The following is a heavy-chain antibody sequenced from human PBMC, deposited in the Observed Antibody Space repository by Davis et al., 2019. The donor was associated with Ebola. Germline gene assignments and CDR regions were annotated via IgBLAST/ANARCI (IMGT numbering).Heavy chain of an antibody. V-gene: IGHV1-2*04. J-gene: IGHJ3*02. Sequence: ASVKVSCKASGYTFTDYYMHWVRQAPGQGLEWMGWINPNSGSTNYAQKFEAWVTITRDTSISTVYMELGRLRSDDTALYYRAKVRSTTSSNDAFDIWGQGTMITVSS. D-gene: IGHD2-2*01. CDR2: INPNSGST. CDR3: AKVRSTTSSNDAFDI. CDR1: GYTFTDYY.